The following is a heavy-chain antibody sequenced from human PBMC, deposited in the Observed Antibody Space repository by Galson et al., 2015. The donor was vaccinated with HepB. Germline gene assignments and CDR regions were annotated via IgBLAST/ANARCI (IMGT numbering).Heavy chain of an antibody. D-gene: IGHD6-19*01. CDR3: AKDHRGGYSSGCDHYGMDV. V-gene: IGHV3-30*04. Sequence: SLRLSCAASGFTFSSYAMHWVRQAPGKGLEWVAVISYDGSNKYYADSVKGRFTISRDNSKNALYLQMNSLRAEDTAVYYCAKDHRGGYSSGCDHYGMDVWGQGTTVTVSS. CDR2: ISYDGSNK. J-gene: IGHJ6*02. CDR1: GFTFSSYA.